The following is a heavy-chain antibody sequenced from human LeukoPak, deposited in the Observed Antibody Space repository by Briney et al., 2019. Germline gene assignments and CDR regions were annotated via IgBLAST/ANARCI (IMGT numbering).Heavy chain of an antibody. D-gene: IGHD2-15*01. Sequence: SETLSLTCTVSGGSISSYYWSWIRQPPGKGLEWIGEINHSGSTNYNPSLKSRVTISVDTSKNQFSLKLSSVTAADTAVYYCARGPRGYCSGGSCYSVWHYYYYGMDVWGQGTTVTVSS. V-gene: IGHV4-34*01. CDR2: INHSGST. J-gene: IGHJ6*02. CDR3: ARGPRGYCSGGSCYSVWHYYYYGMDV. CDR1: GGSISSYY.